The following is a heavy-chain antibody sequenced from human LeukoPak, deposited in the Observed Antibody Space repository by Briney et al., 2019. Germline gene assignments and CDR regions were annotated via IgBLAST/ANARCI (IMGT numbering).Heavy chain of an antibody. CDR1: GGTFSSYA. CDR2: IIPIFGTA. Sequence: SVKVSCKASGGTFSSYAISWVRQAPGQGLEWMGGIIPIFGTANYAQKFQGRVTITADESTSTAYMELSSLRSEDTAVYYCAKAGYGSGSLIDYWGQGTLVTVSS. J-gene: IGHJ4*02. D-gene: IGHD3-10*01. CDR3: AKAGYGSGSLIDY. V-gene: IGHV1-69*13.